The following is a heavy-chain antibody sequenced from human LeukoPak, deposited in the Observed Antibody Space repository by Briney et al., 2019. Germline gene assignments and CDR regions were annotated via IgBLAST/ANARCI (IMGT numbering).Heavy chain of an antibody. Sequence: ASVKVSCKASGGTFSSYAISWVRQAPGQGLEWMGGIIPIFGTANYAQEFQGRVTITADKSTSTAYMELSSLRSEDTAVYYCARDSPFRCTNGVCYTDPNNNQRNAFDIWGQGTMVTVSS. CDR2: IIPIFGTA. CDR3: ARDSPFRCTNGVCYTDPNNNQRNAFDI. D-gene: IGHD2-8*01. V-gene: IGHV1-69*06. J-gene: IGHJ3*02. CDR1: GGTFSSYA.